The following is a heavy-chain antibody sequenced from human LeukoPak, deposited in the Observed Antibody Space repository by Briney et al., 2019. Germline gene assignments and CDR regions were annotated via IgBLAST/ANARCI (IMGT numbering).Heavy chain of an antibody. Sequence: SETLSLTCTVSGGSISGYYWSWIRQPAGQGLEWIGRIYTSGTTDYNPSLKSRVIISIDTSKNQFSLKVTSVTAADTAVYYCARDPMIVGREAFDIWGQGTMVIVSS. CDR2: IYTSGTT. CDR3: ARDPMIVGREAFDI. D-gene: IGHD3-22*01. J-gene: IGHJ3*02. CDR1: GGSISGYY. V-gene: IGHV4-4*07.